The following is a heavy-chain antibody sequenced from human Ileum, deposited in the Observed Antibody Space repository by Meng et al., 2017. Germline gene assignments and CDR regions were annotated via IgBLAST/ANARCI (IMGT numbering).Heavy chain of an antibody. D-gene: IGHD2-21*01. CDR1: GGSISGGDYY. V-gene: IGHV4-30-4*01. CDR3: ARVNSDCGGVMCYKGWFDP. Sequence: QVQLQESGPELVTPSQTLSLTCTVFGGSISGGDYYWSWIRQPPGKGLEWIGYIHFSGSTYYNPSLHSRITISVDMSRNQFSLRLTSVSSADMAVYYCARVNSDCGGVMCYKGWFDPWGQGTLVTVSS. CDR2: IHFSGST. J-gene: IGHJ5*02.